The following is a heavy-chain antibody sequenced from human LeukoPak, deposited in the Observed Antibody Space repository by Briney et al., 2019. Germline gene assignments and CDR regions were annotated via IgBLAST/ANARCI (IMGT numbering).Heavy chain of an antibody. V-gene: IGHV1-18*01. CDR3: ARVAATLANWFDP. D-gene: IGHD2-15*01. CDR2: ISAYNGNT. CDR1: GYTFTSYG. J-gene: IGHJ5*02. Sequence: GASVKVSCKASGYTFTSYGISWVRQAPGQGLEWMGWISAYNGNTNYAQKLQGRVTMTTDTSTSTAHMELRSLRSDDTAVYYCARVAATLANWFDPWGQGTLVTVSS.